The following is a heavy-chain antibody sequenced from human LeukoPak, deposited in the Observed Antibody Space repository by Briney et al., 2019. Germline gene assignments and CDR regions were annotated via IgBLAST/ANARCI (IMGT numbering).Heavy chain of an antibody. D-gene: IGHD4-17*01. Sequence: ASVKVSCKASGYTFTSYAMHWVRQAPGQRLEWMGWINAGNGNTKYSQKFQGRVTITRDTSASTAYTELSSLRSEDTAVYYCARGGDYGDYGVYWGQGTLVTVSS. CDR1: GYTFTSYA. CDR2: INAGNGNT. J-gene: IGHJ4*02. CDR3: ARGGDYGDYGVY. V-gene: IGHV1-3*01.